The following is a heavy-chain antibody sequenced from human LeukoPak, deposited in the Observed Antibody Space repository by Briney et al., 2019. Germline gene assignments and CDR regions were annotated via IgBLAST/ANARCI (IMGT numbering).Heavy chain of an antibody. V-gene: IGHV4-39*07. J-gene: IGHJ3*02. Sequence: SETLSLTCTVSGGSISSSSYYWGWVPQPPGEGREWIVGIYYSGSTYNNPSLKSRVTISVDTSKIQFSLKLSSVTAADAAVYYCERDVDLRTNAFDIWGQGTMVTVSS. CDR1: GGSISSSSYY. CDR3: ERDVDLRTNAFDI. CDR2: IYYSGST.